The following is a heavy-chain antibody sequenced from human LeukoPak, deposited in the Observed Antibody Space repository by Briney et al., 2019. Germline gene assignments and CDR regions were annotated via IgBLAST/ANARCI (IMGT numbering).Heavy chain of an antibody. CDR1: GFTFSSYW. D-gene: IGHD6-19*01. V-gene: IGHV3-74*01. J-gene: IGHJ6*04. CDR3: ARRGYSSGWSHYYGMDV. CDR2: INSDGSST. Sequence: PGGSLRLSCAASGFTFSSYWMHWVRQAPGKGLVWVSRINSDGSSTCYADSVKGRFTISRDNAKNTLYLQMNSLRAEDTAVYYCARRGYSSGWSHYYGMDVWGKGTTVTVSS.